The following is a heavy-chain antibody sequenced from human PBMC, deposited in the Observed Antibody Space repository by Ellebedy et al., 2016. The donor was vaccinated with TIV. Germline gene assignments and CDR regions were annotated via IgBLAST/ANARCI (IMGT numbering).Heavy chain of an antibody. V-gene: IGHV4-34*01. J-gene: IGHJ6*02. CDR2: INHSGST. CDR1: GGSFSGYY. D-gene: IGHD2/OR15-2a*01. CDR3: ARDSDYLAGYYYGMDV. Sequence: MPSETLSLTCAVYGGSFSGYYWSWIRQPPGKGLEWIGEINHSGSTNYNPSLKSRVIISVDTSKNQFSLKLSSVTAADTAVYYCARDSDYLAGYYYGMDVWGQGTTVTVSS.